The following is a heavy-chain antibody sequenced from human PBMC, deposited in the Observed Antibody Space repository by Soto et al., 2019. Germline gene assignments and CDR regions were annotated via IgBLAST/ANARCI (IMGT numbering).Heavy chain of an antibody. CDR1: GFTFSSYG. D-gene: IGHD5-12*01. Sequence: GGSLRLSCAASGFTFSSYGMHWVRQAPDKGLEWVAVISYDGSNKYYADSVKGRFTISRDNSKNTLYLQMNSLRAEDTAVYYCAKGDSGYGYYYYYMDVWGKGTTVTVS. CDR3: AKGDSGYGYYYYYMDV. V-gene: IGHV3-30*18. J-gene: IGHJ6*03. CDR2: ISYDGSNK.